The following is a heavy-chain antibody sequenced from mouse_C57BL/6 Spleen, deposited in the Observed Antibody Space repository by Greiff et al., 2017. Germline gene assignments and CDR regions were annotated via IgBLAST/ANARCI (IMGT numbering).Heavy chain of an antibody. CDR1: GFTFSSYG. Sequence: EVQLQESGGDLVKPGGSLKLSCAASGFTFSSYGMSWVRQTPDKRLEWVATISSGGSYIYYPDSVKGRFTISRDNAKNTLYLKMGSLKSEDTAMYYSARQDGPNYYGSSYGYWGQGTTLTVSS. V-gene: IGHV5-6*01. CDR3: ARQDGPNYYGSSYGY. J-gene: IGHJ2*01. D-gene: IGHD1-1*01. CDR2: ISSGGSYI.